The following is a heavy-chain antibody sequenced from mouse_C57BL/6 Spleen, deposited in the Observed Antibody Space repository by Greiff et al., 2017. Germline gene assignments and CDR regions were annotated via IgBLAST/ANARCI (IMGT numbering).Heavy chain of an antibody. CDR2: IYTGGGYT. V-gene: IGHV1-63*01. Sequence: VQLQQSGAELVRPGTSVKMSCKASGYTFTNYWIGWAKQRPGHGLEWIGDIYTGGGYTNYNEKFKGKATLTADKASSTAYMQFSSLTSEDSAIYYCARGGPLYYAMDYWGQGTSVTVSS. J-gene: IGHJ4*01. D-gene: IGHD1-1*02. CDR1: GYTFTNYW. CDR3: ARGGPLYYAMDY.